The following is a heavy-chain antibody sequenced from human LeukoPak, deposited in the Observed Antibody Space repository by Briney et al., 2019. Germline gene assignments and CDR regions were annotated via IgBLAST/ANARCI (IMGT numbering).Heavy chain of an antibody. D-gene: IGHD5-12*01. CDR2: ISSSSSTI. J-gene: IGHJ4*02. Sequence: GGSLRLSCAASGFTFSSYSMNGVPQAPGKGLEWVSYISSSSSTIYYADSVKGRFTISRDNAKNSLYLQMNSLRAEDTAVYYCARVRFEYSGCDEYWGQGTLVTVSS. CDR1: GFTFSSYS. V-gene: IGHV3-48*01. CDR3: ARVRFEYSGCDEY.